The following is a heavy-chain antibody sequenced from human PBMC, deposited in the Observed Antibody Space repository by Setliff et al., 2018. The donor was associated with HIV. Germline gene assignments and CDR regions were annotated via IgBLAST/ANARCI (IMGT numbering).Heavy chain of an antibody. CDR2: IYHSGST. Sequence: SETLSLTCAVSGYSISSGYYWGWIRQPPGKGLEWIGSIYHSGSTYYNPSLKSRVTISVDTSKNQFSLKLSCVTAADTAVYYCARSTYYYDSSGYDAFDIWGQGTMVTVSS. CDR1: GYSISSGYY. J-gene: IGHJ3*02. D-gene: IGHD3-22*01. CDR3: ARSTYYYDSSGYDAFDI. V-gene: IGHV4-38-2*01.